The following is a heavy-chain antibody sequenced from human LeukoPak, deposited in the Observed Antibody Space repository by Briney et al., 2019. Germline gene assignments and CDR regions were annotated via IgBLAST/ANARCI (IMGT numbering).Heavy chain of an antibody. CDR1: EFTVSSNY. Sequence: QTGGSLRLSCAASEFTVSSNYMSWVRQAPGKGLEWVSVIYSGGATYYADSVRGRFTISRDNSKNTLYLQMNNLRAEDTAVYYCARGPTDIVATIHYDYWGQGTLVTVSS. J-gene: IGHJ4*02. D-gene: IGHD5-12*01. CDR3: ARGPTDIVATIHYDY. V-gene: IGHV3-53*01. CDR2: IYSGGAT.